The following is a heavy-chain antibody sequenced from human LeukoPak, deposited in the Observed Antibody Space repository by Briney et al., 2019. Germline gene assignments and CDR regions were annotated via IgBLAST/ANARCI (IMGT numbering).Heavy chain of an antibody. Sequence: GESLRLSCAASGFNFNSYWMSWVRQAPGKGLELVANIKQDGSEKYYVDSVKGRFTISRDNAKNSLYLQMNSLRAEDTAVYYCARNQRRLDYWGQGTLVTVSS. J-gene: IGHJ4*02. D-gene: IGHD1-14*01. CDR3: ARNQRRLDY. CDR1: GFNFNSYW. CDR2: IKQDGSEK. V-gene: IGHV3-7*01.